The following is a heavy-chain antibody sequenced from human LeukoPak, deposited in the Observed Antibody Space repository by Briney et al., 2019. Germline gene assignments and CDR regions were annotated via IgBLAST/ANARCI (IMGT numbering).Heavy chain of an antibody. J-gene: IGHJ3*01. CDR2: ISGSGGGT. D-gene: IGHD5-24*01. V-gene: IGHV3-23*01. CDR1: GFSFSSYA. CDR3: AREGRRWLQLQV. Sequence: GGSLRLSCAASGFSFSSYAMSWVRQAPGKGLEWVSAISGSGGGTYYADSVKGRFTISRDNAKNTLYLQMNSLRAEDTAVYYCAREGRRWLQLQVWGQGTMVTVSS.